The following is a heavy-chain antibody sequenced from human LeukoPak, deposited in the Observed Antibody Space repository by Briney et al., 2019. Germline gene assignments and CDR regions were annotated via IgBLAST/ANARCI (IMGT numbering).Heavy chain of an antibody. Sequence: GGSLRLSCAASGFTFSSYAMSWVRQAPGKGLEWVSAISGSGGSTYYADSVKGRFTISRDNSKNTLYLQMNSLRAEDTAVYYCAKDSPYYYDSSGYSDDWGQGTLVTVSS. J-gene: IGHJ4*02. V-gene: IGHV3-23*01. CDR3: AKDSPYYYDSSGYSDD. CDR2: ISGSGGST. D-gene: IGHD3-22*01. CDR1: GFTFSSYA.